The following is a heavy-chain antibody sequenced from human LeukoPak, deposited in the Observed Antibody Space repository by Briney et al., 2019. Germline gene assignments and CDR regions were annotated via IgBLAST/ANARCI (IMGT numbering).Heavy chain of an antibody. Sequence: AGGSLRLSCAASGFTFSSYWMSWVRQAPGKGLEWVANIKKDGSETYYVDSVKGRSTISRDDAKNSVYLQMNSLRAEDTAVYFCARDSAVAAWDYWGQGTLVTVSS. J-gene: IGHJ4*02. V-gene: IGHV3-7*01. CDR2: IKKDGSET. CDR3: ARDSAVAAWDY. D-gene: IGHD6-19*01. CDR1: GFTFSSYW.